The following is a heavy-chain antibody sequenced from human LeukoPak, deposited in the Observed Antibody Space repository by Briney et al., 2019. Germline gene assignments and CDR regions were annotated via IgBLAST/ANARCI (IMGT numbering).Heavy chain of an antibody. CDR2: ISYDGSNK. Sequence: GGSLRLSRASSVFIFSSYAMHGVRQARGRGLEWVAVISYDGSNKYYADSVKGRFTISRNNSKNTLYLQMNGLRAEDTAGYYCARDRILWFGEPIYGMDVWGKGATVTVSS. CDR1: VFIFSSYA. D-gene: IGHD3-10*01. V-gene: IGHV3-30*04. J-gene: IGHJ6*04. CDR3: ARDRILWFGEPIYGMDV.